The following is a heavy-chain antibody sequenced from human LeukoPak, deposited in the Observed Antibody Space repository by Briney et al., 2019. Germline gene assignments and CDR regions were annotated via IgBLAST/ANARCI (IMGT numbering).Heavy chain of an antibody. CDR3: AKDQCNWNYVDRCFDY. CDR2: IRYDGSNK. J-gene: IGHJ4*02. CDR1: GFTFSGYG. V-gene: IGHV3-30*02. Sequence: GGSLRLSCAASGFTFSGYGIHWVRQAPGKGLEWVAFIRYDGSNKYYADSVKGRFTISRDNSKNTLYLQMNSLRAEDTAVYYCAKDQCNWNYVDRCFDYWGQGNLVTVSS. D-gene: IGHD1-7*01.